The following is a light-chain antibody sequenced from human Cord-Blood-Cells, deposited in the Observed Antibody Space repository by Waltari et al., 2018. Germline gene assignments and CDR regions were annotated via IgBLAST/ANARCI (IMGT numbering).Light chain of an antibody. V-gene: IGLV2-14*01. CDR3: SSYTSSSTVV. J-gene: IGLJ2*01. Sequence: QSALTQPASASGSPGQSIPLSCTGPSSDDSGSNYVPWYQQHPCKAPKRIIYDVRNRPSGVSNRFPGSKSGNPASLTISGLQAEDEADYYCSSYTSSSTVVFGGGTKLTVL. CDR1: SSDDSGSNY. CDR2: DVR.